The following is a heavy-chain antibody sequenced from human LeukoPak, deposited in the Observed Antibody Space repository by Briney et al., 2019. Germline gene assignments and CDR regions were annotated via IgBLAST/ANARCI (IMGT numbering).Heavy chain of an antibody. Sequence: GGSLRLSCAVSGFTFSTYWMSWVRQAPGKGLEWVANIKQDGSEKYYVDSVKGRFTISRDNAKNSLYLQMNSLRAEDTAVYYCARSPLYRFDYWGQGTLVTVSS. V-gene: IGHV3-7*01. J-gene: IGHJ4*02. CDR3: ARSPLYRFDY. D-gene: IGHD2-15*01. CDR1: GFTFSTYW. CDR2: IKQDGSEK.